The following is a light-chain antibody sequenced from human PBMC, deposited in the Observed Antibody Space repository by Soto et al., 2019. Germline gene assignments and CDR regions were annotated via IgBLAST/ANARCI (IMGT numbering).Light chain of an antibody. CDR1: SSDVGNYNL. V-gene: IGLV2-23*02. J-gene: IGLJ3*02. CDR2: EVN. Sequence: QSALTQPASVSGSPGQSITISCTGTSSDVGNYNLVSWYQQHPGKAPKLMIYEVNKRPSGVSNRFSGSKSGNTASLTISGLQAEDEADYYCCSYAGSDTWGFGGGTKVTVL. CDR3: CSYAGSDTWG.